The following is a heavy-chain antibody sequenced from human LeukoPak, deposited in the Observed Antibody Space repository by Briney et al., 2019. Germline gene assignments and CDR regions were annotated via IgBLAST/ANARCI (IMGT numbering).Heavy chain of an antibody. J-gene: IGHJ6*03. V-gene: IGHV3-33*06. CDR1: GFTFSSYG. D-gene: IGHD2-15*01. CDR2: IWYDGSNK. CDR3: AKALAYYYYMGV. Sequence: PGGSLRLSCAASGFTFSSYGMHWVRQAPGKGLEWVAVIWYDGSNKYYADSVKGRFTISRDNSKNTLYLQMNSLRAEDTAVYYCAKALAYYYYMGVWGKGTTVTVSS.